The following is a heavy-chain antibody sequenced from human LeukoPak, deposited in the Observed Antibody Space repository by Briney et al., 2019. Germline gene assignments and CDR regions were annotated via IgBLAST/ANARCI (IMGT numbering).Heavy chain of an antibody. CDR3: ARGLGRYSYGRNAFDI. Sequence: PSQTLSLTCTVSGGSISSGGHYWSWIRQHPGKGLEWIGYIYYSGSTYYNPSLKSRVTISVDTSKNQFSLKLSSVTAADTAVYYCARGLGRYSYGRNAFDIWGQGTMVTVSS. V-gene: IGHV4-31*03. CDR1: GGSISSGGHY. D-gene: IGHD5-18*01. J-gene: IGHJ3*02. CDR2: IYYSGST.